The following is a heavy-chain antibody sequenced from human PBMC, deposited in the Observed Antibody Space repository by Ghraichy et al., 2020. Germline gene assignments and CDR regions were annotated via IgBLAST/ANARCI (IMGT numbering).Heavy chain of an antibody. V-gene: IGHV4-39*01. CDR1: GGSISSSSYY. J-gene: IGHJ4*02. CDR2: IYYSGST. Sequence: SQTLSLTCTVSGGSISSSSYYWGWIRPPPGKGLEWIGSIYYSGSTYYNPSLKSRVTISVDTSKNQFSLKLSSVTAADTAVYYCARQGRGYSYGYLDYWGQGTLVTVSS. D-gene: IGHD5-18*01. CDR3: ARQGRGYSYGYLDY.